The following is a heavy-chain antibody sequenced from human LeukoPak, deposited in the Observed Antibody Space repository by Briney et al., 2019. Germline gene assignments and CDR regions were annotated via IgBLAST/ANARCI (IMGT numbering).Heavy chain of an antibody. J-gene: IGHJ4*02. CDR2: ISRSSNYI. D-gene: IGHD5-24*01. V-gene: IGHV3-21*01. CDR3: ARGENNYGYYYFDY. CDR1: GFTFSSYS. Sequence: GGSLRLSCAASGFTFSSYSMNWVRQAPGKGLEWVSSISRSSNYIYYADSVKGRFTISRDNAKNSLYLQINSLRAEDTSVYYCARGENNYGYYYFDYWRQGTLVTVSS.